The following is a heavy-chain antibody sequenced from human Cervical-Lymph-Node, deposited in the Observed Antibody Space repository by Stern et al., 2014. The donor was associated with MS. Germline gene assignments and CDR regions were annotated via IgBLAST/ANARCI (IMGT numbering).Heavy chain of an antibody. CDR3: ARDQGLRGHDY. CDR2: INPSGGST. Sequence: QLVQSGAEVKKPGASVKVSCKASGYTFTSYYMHWVRQAPGQGLEWMGIINPSGGSTSYAQKFQGRVTMTRDTSTSTVYMELSSLRSEDTAVYFCARDQGLRGHDYWGQGTLVTVSS. J-gene: IGHJ4*02. V-gene: IGHV1-46*01. CDR1: GYTFTSYY. D-gene: IGHD6-25*01.